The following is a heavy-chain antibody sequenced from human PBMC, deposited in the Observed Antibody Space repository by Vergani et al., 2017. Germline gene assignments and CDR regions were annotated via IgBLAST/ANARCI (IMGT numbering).Heavy chain of an antibody. CDR3: ARCPEYYGSGSYHDY. CDR1: GYSFTSYW. CDR2: IYPGDSDT. Sequence: EVQLVQSGAEVKKPGESLKISCKGSGYSFTSYWIGWVRQMPGKGLEWMGSIYPGDSDTRYSPSFQGQVTISADKSISTAYLQWSSLKASDTAMYYCARCPEYYGSGSYHDYWGQGTLVTVSS. D-gene: IGHD3-10*01. V-gene: IGHV5-51*01. J-gene: IGHJ4*02.